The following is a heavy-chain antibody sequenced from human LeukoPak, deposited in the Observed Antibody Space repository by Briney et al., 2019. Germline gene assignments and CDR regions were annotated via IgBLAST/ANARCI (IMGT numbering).Heavy chain of an antibody. CDR2: IYYSGST. CDR3: ARESSGYYNY. CDR1: GGSISSSSYY. D-gene: IGHD3-22*01. Sequence: SETLSLTCTVSGGSISSSSYYWGWIRQPPGKGLEWIGSIYYSGSTYYNPSLKSRVTISVDTSKNQFSLKLSSVTAADTAVYYCARESSGYYNYWGQGTLVTVSS. V-gene: IGHV4-39*07. J-gene: IGHJ4*02.